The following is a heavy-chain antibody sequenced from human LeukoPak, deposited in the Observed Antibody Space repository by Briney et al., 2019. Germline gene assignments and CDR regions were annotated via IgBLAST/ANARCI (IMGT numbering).Heavy chain of an antibody. J-gene: IGHJ4*02. CDR1: GFTVSSNY. Sequence: PGGSLRLSCAASGFTVSSNYISWVRQAPGKGLEWVSVIYSGGSTYYADSVKGRFTISRDNSKNTLYLQMNSLRAEDTAVYYCAREGQVMVRGVFDYWGQGTLVTVSS. CDR3: AREGQVMVRGVFDY. D-gene: IGHD3-10*01. CDR2: IYSGGST. V-gene: IGHV3-66*01.